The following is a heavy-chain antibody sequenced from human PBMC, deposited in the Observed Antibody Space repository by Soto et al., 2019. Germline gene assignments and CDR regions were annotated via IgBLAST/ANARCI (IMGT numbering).Heavy chain of an antibody. J-gene: IGHJ4*02. CDR2: ISYDGSNK. CDR1: GFTFSSYA. D-gene: IGHD6-13*01. V-gene: IGHV3-30-3*01. Sequence: GGSLRLSCAASGFTFSSYAMHWVRQAPGKGLEWVAVISYDGSNKYYADSVKGRFTISRDNSKNTLYLQMNSLRAEDTAVYYCARDWKQQLVRFPLSYWGQGTLVTVSS. CDR3: ARDWKQQLVRFPLSY.